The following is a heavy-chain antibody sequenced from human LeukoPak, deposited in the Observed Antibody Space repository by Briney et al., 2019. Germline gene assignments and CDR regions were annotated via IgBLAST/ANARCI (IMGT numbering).Heavy chain of an antibody. CDR3: ARAYDFWSGYYNFDY. CDR2: ISAYNGNT. CDR1: GYTFTSYG. Sequence: ASVKVSCKPSGYTFTSYGISWVRQAPGQGLEWMGWISAYNGNTNYAQKLQGRVTMTTDTSTSTAYMELRSLRSDDTAVYYCARAYDFWSGYYNFDYWGQGTLDTVSS. D-gene: IGHD3-3*01. V-gene: IGHV1-18*01. J-gene: IGHJ4*02.